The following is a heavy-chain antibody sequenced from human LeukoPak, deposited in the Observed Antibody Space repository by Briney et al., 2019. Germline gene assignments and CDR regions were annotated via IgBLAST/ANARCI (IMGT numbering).Heavy chain of an antibody. J-gene: IGHJ3*02. D-gene: IGHD2-2*01. Sequence: KTSETLSLTCAVYGGSFSGYYWSWIRQPPGKGLEWIGEINHSGSTNYNPSLKSRVTISVDTSKNQLSLKLSSVTAADTAVYYCARQEVTSTGAFDIWGQGTMVTVSS. V-gene: IGHV4-34*01. CDR2: INHSGST. CDR1: GGSFSGYY. CDR3: ARQEVTSTGAFDI.